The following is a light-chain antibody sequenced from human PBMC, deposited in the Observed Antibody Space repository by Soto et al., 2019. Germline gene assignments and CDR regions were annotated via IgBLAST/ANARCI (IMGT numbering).Light chain of an antibody. CDR1: QSVLSNSNNKTY. CDR3: QQYFCTPST. V-gene: IGKV4-1*01. J-gene: IGKJ2*01. CDR2: CAS. Sequence: DIVMTQSLASLAVSLGEMATINCWSSQSVLSNSNNKTYLALYQQKPGQPPNLLIYCASTRESGVPDRFSGSGSGTDFTLTISRLQAEDGAVYYCQQYFCTPSTFGQGTKLEIK.